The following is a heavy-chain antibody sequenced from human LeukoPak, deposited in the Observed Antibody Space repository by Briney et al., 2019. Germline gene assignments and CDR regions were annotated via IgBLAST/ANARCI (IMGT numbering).Heavy chain of an antibody. CDR3: ARDRGSGDFDY. D-gene: IGHD3-10*01. Sequence: ASVKVSCKASGYTFTGYYMHWVRQAPGQGLEWMGIINPSGGSTSYAQKFQGRVTITTDESTSTAYMELSSLRSEDTAVYYCARDRGSGDFDYWGQGTLVTVSS. CDR2: INPSGGST. J-gene: IGHJ4*02. V-gene: IGHV1-46*01. CDR1: GYTFTGYY.